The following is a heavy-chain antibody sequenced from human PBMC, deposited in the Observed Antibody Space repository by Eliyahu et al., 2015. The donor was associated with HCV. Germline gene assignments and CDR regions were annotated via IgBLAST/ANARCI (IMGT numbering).Heavy chain of an antibody. D-gene: IGHD2-8*01. Sequence: EVQLVESGGGLVQPGGSLRLSCAASGFTFXSYAMHWVRQAPGKGLEYVSAIRSNGGSTYYANSVKGRFTISRDNSKNTLYLQMGSLRAEDMAVYYCARGYCTNGVCAYGMDVWGQGTTVTVSS. CDR2: IRSNGGST. J-gene: IGHJ6*02. CDR3: ARGYCTNGVCAYGMDV. V-gene: IGHV3-64*01. CDR1: GFTFXSYA.